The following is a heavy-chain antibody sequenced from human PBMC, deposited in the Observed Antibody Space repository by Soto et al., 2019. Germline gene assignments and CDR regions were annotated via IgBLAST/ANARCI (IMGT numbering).Heavy chain of an antibody. D-gene: IGHD3-10*01. CDR2: IIPIFGTA. V-gene: IGHV1-69*13. CDR1: GVTFSSYS. CDR3: TKGTSTKSGPVY. Sequence: SVKVSCKASGVTFSSYSICWARQSPGQGLEWMGGIIPIFGTANYAQKFQGRVTITADESTSTAYMELSSLRSEDTAVYYCTKGTSTKSGPVYWGQGTPVTVSS. J-gene: IGHJ4*02.